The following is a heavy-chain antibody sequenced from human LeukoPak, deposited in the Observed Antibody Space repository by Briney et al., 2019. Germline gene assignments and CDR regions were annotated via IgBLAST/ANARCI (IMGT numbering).Heavy chain of an antibody. CDR1: GFTFDDYC. CDR3: ARVLRITMVRGVIGWFDP. Sequence: PGGSLRLSCAASGFTFDDYCMSWVRQAPGKGLEWVSGVNWNGGSTGYADSVKGRFTISRDNAKNSLYLQMNSLRAEDTALYHCARVLRITMVRGVIGWFDPWGQGTLVTVSS. V-gene: IGHV3-20*01. CDR2: VNWNGGST. J-gene: IGHJ5*02. D-gene: IGHD3-10*01.